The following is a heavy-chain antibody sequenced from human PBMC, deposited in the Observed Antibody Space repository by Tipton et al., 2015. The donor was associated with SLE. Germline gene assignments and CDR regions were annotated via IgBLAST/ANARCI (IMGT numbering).Heavy chain of an antibody. D-gene: IGHD3-3*01. J-gene: IGHJ5*02. Sequence: GLVKPSETLSLTCAVYGGSFSGYYWSWVRQPPGKGLEWIGEINHSGSTNYNPSLKSRVTISVDTSKNQFSLKLSSVTAADTAVYYCARGLYDFWSGYYNWFDPCGQGTLVTVSS. CDR2: INHSGST. CDR1: GGSFSGYY. V-gene: IGHV4-34*01. CDR3: ARGLYDFWSGYYNWFDP.